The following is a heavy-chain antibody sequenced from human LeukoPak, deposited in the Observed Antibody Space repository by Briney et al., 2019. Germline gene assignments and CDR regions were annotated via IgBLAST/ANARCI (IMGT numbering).Heavy chain of an antibody. CDR1: GFTVSTNY. CDR3: ARGGYSSGWYRD. V-gene: IGHV3-53*01. Sequence: LPGGSLRLSCAASGFTVSTNYMNWVRQAPGKGLEWVSVVYSGGSTYYADSVKGRFTISRDSSKNTLYLQMSCLRAEDTAVYYCARGGYSSGWYRDWGQGTLVTVSS. D-gene: IGHD6-19*01. J-gene: IGHJ4*02. CDR2: VYSGGST.